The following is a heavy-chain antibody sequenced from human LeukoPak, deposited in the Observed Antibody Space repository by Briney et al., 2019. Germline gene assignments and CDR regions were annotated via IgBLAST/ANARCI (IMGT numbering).Heavy chain of an antibody. D-gene: IGHD3-22*01. Sequence: PSETLSLTCAVYGGSFSGHYWSWIRQPPGKGLEWIGEINHSGSTNYNPSLKSRVTISVDTSKNQFSLKLSSVTAADTAVYYCARVSYYDSSGNRGAFDYWGQGTLVTVPS. V-gene: IGHV4-34*01. CDR2: INHSGST. CDR3: ARVSYYDSSGNRGAFDY. CDR1: GGSFSGHY. J-gene: IGHJ4*02.